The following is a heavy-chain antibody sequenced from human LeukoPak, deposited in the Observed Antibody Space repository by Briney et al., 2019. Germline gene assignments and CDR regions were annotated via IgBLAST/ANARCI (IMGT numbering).Heavy chain of an antibody. J-gene: IGHJ4*02. Sequence: ASVRVSCKASGYTFTGYYMHWVRQAPGQGLEWMGRINPNSGGTNYAQKFQGRVTMTRDTSISTAYMELSRLRSDDTAVYYCAVFEYSSSSEQYCFDYWGQGTLVTVSS. CDR3: AVFEYSSSSEQYCFDY. CDR2: INPNSGGT. V-gene: IGHV1-2*06. D-gene: IGHD6-6*01. CDR1: GYTFTGYY.